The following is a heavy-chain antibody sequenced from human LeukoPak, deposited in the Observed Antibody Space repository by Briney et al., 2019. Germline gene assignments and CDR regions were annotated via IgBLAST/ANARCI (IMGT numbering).Heavy chain of an antibody. V-gene: IGHV3-53*04. CDR3: VRGGTPGYSSGRIDY. CDR1: GFTVSSNY. CDR2: IYSAGNT. D-gene: IGHD6-19*01. J-gene: IGHJ4*02. Sequence: GGSLRLSCVASGFTVSSNYMSWVRQAPGKALEWVSVIYSAGNTYYADSVKGRFTISRHNSKNTLYLQMNSLRVEDTAVYYCVRGGTPGYSSGRIDYWGQGTLVTVSS.